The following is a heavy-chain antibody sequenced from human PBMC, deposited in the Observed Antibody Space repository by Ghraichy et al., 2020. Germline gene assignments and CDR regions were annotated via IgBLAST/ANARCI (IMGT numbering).Heavy chain of an antibody. Sequence: SETLSLTCTVSGGSISSYYWSWIRQPPGKGLEWIGYIYYSGSTNYNPSLKSRVTISVDTSKNQFSLKLSSVTAADTAVYYCARGTNYYDSSGYYSYYYYYYMDVWGKGTTVTVSS. CDR2: IYYSGST. J-gene: IGHJ6*03. V-gene: IGHV4-59*01. CDR1: GGSISSYY. D-gene: IGHD3-22*01. CDR3: ARGTNYYDSSGYYSYYYYYYMDV.